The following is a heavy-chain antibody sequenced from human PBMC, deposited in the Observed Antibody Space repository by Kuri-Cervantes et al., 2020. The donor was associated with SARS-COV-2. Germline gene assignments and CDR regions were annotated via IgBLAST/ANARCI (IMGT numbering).Heavy chain of an antibody. CDR2: INPNSGGT. V-gene: IGHV1-2*02. CDR3: ARGSITIFGVVTSFDY. CDR1: GYTFIGYY. D-gene: IGHD3-3*01. J-gene: IGHJ4*02. Sequence: ASVKVSCKASGYTFIGYYMHWVRQAPGQGLEWMGWINPNSGGTNYAQKFQGRVTMTRDTSISTAYMELSRLRSDDTAVYYCARGSITIFGVVTSFDYWGQGTLVTVSS.